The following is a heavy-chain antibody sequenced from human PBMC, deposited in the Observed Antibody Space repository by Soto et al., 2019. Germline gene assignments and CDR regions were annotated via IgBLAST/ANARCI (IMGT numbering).Heavy chain of an antibody. J-gene: IGHJ5*02. CDR3: AGVPSSVTGPRYNWFDT. D-gene: IGHD2-21*02. CDR2: ISSSGTYI. V-gene: IGHV3-21*01. CDR1: GLNFGSLS. Sequence: GGSLRLPCVVSGLNFGSLSVNWVRQAQEKGLEWVSSISSSGTYIYYSDSVRGQFTVSRDNAYKSLYLQMDSLRVEDTAVYYCAGVPSSVTGPRYNWFDTWGRGTLVTVSS.